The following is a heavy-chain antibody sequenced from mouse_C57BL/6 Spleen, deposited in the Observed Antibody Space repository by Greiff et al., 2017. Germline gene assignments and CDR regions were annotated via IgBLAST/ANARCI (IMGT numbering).Heavy chain of an antibody. CDR1: GFTFSDYG. D-gene: IGHD4-1*01. Sequence: DVQLVESGGGLVKPGGSLKLSCAASGFTFSDYGMHWVRQAPEKGLEWVAYISSGSSTIYYADTVKGRFTISRDNAKNTLFLQMTSLRSEDTAMYYCARPLTGTNYAMDYWGQGTSVTVSS. CDR2: ISSGSSTI. CDR3: ARPLTGTNYAMDY. V-gene: IGHV5-17*01. J-gene: IGHJ4*01.